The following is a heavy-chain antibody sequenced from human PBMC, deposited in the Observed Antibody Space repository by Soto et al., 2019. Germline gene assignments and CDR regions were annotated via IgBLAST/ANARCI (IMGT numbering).Heavy chain of an antibody. CDR1: GGSISSGGYY. J-gene: IGHJ3*02. CDR2: IYYIWST. Sequence: QVQLQESGPGLVKPSQTLSLTCTFSGGSISSGGYYWSWIRQHPGKGLEWIGYIYYIWSTYYNPSLKSRVTISVDTSKNQFSLKLSSVTAADTAVYYCARAWFYYDSSGSPGHAFDIWGQGTMVTVSS. D-gene: IGHD3-22*01. V-gene: IGHV4-31*03. CDR3: ARAWFYYDSSGSPGHAFDI.